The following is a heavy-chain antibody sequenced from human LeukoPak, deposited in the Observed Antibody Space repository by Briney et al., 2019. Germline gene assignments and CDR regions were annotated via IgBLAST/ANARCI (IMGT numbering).Heavy chain of an antibody. Sequence: SQTLSPTCAVSGGSISSGGYSWSWIRQPPGKGLEWIGYIYDSGSAYYNPSLKSRVTISVGTSKNQFSLKLNSVTAADTAAYYCARHDYIWGSYRRFDPWGQGTLVTVSS. CDR3: ARHDYIWGSYRRFDP. CDR1: GGSISSGGYS. V-gene: IGHV4-30-2*03. D-gene: IGHD3-16*02. J-gene: IGHJ5*02. CDR2: IYDSGSA.